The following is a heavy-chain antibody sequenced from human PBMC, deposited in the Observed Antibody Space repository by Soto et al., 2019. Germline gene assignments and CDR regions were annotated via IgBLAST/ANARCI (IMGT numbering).Heavy chain of an antibody. Sequence: GGSLRLSCAASGFTFDDYAMHWVRQAPGKGLEWVSGISWNSGSIGYADSVKGRFTISRDNSKNTLYLQMNSLRAEDTAVYYCARASSTRIAAAGYFDYWGQGTLVTVSS. V-gene: IGHV3-9*01. CDR3: ARASSTRIAAAGYFDY. J-gene: IGHJ4*02. D-gene: IGHD6-13*01. CDR1: GFTFDDYA. CDR2: ISWNSGSI.